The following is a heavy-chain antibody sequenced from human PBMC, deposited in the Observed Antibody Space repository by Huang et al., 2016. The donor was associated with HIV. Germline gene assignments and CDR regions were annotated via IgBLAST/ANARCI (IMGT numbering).Heavy chain of an antibody. Sequence: QVQLHQWGAGLLKPSETLSLTCAVYGGSFSVPHWTWIRQTPGKGREWIGEINHSGRTNYSPSLKRRVTISLDTSKNQFSLRLRSVTAADTAVYYCARGRGDARGFLGLDFWGQGTLVTVSS. V-gene: IGHV4-34*01. CDR1: GGSFSVPH. CDR3: ARGRGDARGFLGLDF. CDR2: INHSGRT. J-gene: IGHJ4*02. D-gene: IGHD3-16*01.